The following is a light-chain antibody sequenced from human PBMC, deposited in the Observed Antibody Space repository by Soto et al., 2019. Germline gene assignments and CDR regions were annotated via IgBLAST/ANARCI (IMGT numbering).Light chain of an antibody. CDR3: QHFGGTTFT. Sequence: EIVLTQSPGTLSLSPGERATLSCRASQTVSSSYLAWYQQKPGQAPRLLIYGASTRATGIPGRFSGSASGTDFTLTISRLEPEDFAVYYCQHFGGTTFTFGQGTRLEIK. CDR1: QTVSSSY. CDR2: GAS. J-gene: IGKJ5*01. V-gene: IGKV3-20*01.